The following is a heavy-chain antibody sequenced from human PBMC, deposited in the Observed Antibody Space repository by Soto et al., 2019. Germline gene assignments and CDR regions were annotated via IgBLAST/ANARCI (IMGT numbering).Heavy chain of an antibody. V-gene: IGHV4-31*03. CDR1: GGSISSGGYY. CDR2: IYYSGST. D-gene: IGHD1-7*01. Sequence: QVQLQESGPGLVKPSQTLSLTCTVSGGSISSGGYYWSWIRQHPGTGLEWIGYIYYSGSTYYNPSLKSRVTISVDTSKNQFSLKLSSVTAADTAVYYCAREVRGNWNFGGMDVWGQGTTVTVSS. J-gene: IGHJ6*02. CDR3: AREVRGNWNFGGMDV.